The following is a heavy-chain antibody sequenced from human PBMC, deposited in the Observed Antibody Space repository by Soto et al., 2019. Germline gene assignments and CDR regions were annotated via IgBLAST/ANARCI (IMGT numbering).Heavy chain of an antibody. CDR2: IDPSDSYT. D-gene: IGHD4-17*01. V-gene: IGHV5-10-1*01. CDR3: ARRAVRYYYGMDV. J-gene: IGHJ6*02. CDR1: GYSFTIYC. Sequence: GESLKISCKGSGYSFTIYCISWVLQMPGKGLEWMGRIDPSDSYTNYSPSFQGHVTISADKSISTAYLQWSSLKASDTAMYYCARRAVRYYYGMDVWGQGTTVTVSS.